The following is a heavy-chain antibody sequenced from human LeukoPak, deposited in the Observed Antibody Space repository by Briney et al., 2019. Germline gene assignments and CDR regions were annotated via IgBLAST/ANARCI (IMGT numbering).Heavy chain of an antibody. CDR3: ARDLGKGYCSGGSCPHV. D-gene: IGHD2-15*01. V-gene: IGHV4-59*01. Sequence: SETLSLTCTVAGASISDYYWSWIRQPPGKGLEWIGYFYFSGSTNYNPSLKSRVTISVDTSKNQFSLTLSSVTAADTAVYYCARDLGKGYCSGGSCPHVWGQGTLVTVSS. CDR1: GASISDYY. J-gene: IGHJ4*02. CDR2: FYFSGST.